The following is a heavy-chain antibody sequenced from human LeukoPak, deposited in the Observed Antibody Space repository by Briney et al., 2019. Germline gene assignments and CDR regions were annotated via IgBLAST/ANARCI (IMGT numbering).Heavy chain of an antibody. V-gene: IGHV6-1*01. J-gene: IGHJ5*01. D-gene: IGHD3-16*01. Sequence: SQTLSLTCAISGDSVSSNSAVWNWIRQSPSRGLEWLGRTYYRSEWFIDYAPSVKSRVSINPDTSKNQFSLQLDSVAPEDTAVYYCARSSAGFDSWGQGTLVTVSS. CDR1: GDSVSSNSAV. CDR3: ARSSAGFDS. CDR2: TYYRSEWFI.